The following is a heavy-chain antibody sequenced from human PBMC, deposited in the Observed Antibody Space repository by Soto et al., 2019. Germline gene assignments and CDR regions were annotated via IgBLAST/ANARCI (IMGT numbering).Heavy chain of an antibody. V-gene: IGHV3-23*01. CDR1: GYTFTSYG. CDR3: ARRPDAFDI. J-gene: IGHJ3*02. CDR2: ISGDGLST. Sequence: GASVKVSCKASGYTFTSYGISWVRQAPGRGLEWVSAISGDGLSTYYAGSVKGRFTISRDNSKTTLYLQMNSLRAEDTAVYYCARRPDAFDIWGRGTMVTVSS.